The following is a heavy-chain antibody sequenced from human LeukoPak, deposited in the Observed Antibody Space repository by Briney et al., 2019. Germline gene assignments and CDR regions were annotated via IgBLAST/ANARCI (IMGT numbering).Heavy chain of an antibody. CDR3: ATGGHVRVYDSSAYYGHY. V-gene: IGHV1-3*03. D-gene: IGHD3-22*01. Sequence: GASVKVSCKASGYTFTTYAIHWVRQAPGQRLEWMGWINVVNGDTKYSQEFQGRVNITRDTSTSTVYMELSSLRSEDTAVYYCATGGHVRVYDSSAYYGHYWGQGTLVTVSS. CDR2: INVVNGDT. CDR1: GYTFTTYA. J-gene: IGHJ4*02.